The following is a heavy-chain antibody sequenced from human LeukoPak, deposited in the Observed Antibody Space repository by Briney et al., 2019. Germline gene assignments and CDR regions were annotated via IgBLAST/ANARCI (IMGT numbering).Heavy chain of an antibody. CDR2: IIPILGIA. J-gene: IGHJ4*02. CDR3: ARSDTQGYYFDY. D-gene: IGHD2-2*02. CDR1: GGTFSSYA. V-gene: IGHV1-69*04. Sequence: ASVKVSCKASGGTFSSYAISWVRQAPGQGLEWMGRIIPILGIANYAQKFQGRVTITADKSTSTAYMELSSLRSEDTAVYYCARSDTQGYYFDYWGQGTLVTVSS.